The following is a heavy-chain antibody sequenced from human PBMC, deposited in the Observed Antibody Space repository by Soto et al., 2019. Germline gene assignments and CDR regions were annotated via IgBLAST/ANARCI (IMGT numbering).Heavy chain of an antibody. J-gene: IGHJ4*02. CDR3: ARGERQQQRDY. CDR1: GDSISSDKW. D-gene: IGHD6-13*01. V-gene: IGHV4-4*02. CDR2: VYHSGNT. Sequence: QVQLQESGPGLVKPSGTLSLTCAVSGDSISSDKWWSWVRQPPGKGLEWIGEVYHSGNTNYNPSLKSRVIISVDTAKNQCSLKLSSVTDADTAMYYCARGERQQQRDYWGQGTLVTVSS.